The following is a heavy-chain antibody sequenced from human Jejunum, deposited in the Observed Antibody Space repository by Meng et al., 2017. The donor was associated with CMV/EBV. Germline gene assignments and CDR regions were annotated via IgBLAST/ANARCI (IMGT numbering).Heavy chain of an antibody. CDR1: YR. V-gene: IGHV4-34*01. D-gene: IGHD2-2*01. J-gene: IGHJ6*02. CDR2: INHSGDT. Sequence: YRWRWIRQPPGKGLGWIGEINHSGDTNYNPSLKSRITISGDTSKNQFSLKLSSVTAADTAVYYCASRGYCTTTICYLRGLNRVDVWGQGTTVTVSS. CDR3: ASRGYCTTTICYLRGLNRVDV.